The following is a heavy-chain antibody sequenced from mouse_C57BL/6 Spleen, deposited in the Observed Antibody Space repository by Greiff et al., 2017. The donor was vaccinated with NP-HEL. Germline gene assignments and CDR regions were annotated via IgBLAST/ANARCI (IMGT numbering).Heavy chain of an antibody. CDR1: GYTFTGYW. V-gene: IGHV1-9*01. D-gene: IGHD2-10*02. Sequence: QVQLQQSGAELMKPGASVKLSCKATGYTFTGYWIEWVKQRPGHGLEWIGEILPGSGSTNYNEKFKGKATFTADTSSNTAYMQLSSLTTEDSAIYYCARSFLEYGNDDYYAMDYWGQGTSVTVSS. J-gene: IGHJ4*01. CDR3: ARSFLEYGNDDYYAMDY. CDR2: ILPGSGST.